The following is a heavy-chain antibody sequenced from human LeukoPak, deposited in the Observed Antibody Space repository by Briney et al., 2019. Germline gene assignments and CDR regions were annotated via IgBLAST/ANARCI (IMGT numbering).Heavy chain of an antibody. V-gene: IGHV3-53*05. CDR3: AKSPDYYDSSGSTVDY. CDR2: IYSGGST. D-gene: IGHD3-22*01. Sequence: GGSLRLSCAASGFTVSSNYMSWVRQAPGKGLEWVSVIYSGGSTYYADSVKGRFTISRDNSKNTLYLQMNSLRAEDTALYYCAKSPDYYDSSGSTVDYWGQGTLVTVSS. CDR1: GFTVSSNY. J-gene: IGHJ4*02.